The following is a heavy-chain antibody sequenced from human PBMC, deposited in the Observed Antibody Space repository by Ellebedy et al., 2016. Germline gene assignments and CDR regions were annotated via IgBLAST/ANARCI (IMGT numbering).Heavy chain of an antibody. D-gene: IGHD4-17*01. V-gene: IGHV3-23*01. J-gene: IGHJ4*02. CDR3: AKDRTGGEYGDYDLDY. CDR2: ISASGDGT. Sequence: GGSLRLXXTASGFTFSSYAMSWVRQAPGKGLEWVSTISASGDGTYSADSVKGRFTISRDNSKNALYLQMNSLRAEDTAVYYCAKDRTGGEYGDYDLDYWGQGTLVTVSS. CDR1: GFTFSSYA.